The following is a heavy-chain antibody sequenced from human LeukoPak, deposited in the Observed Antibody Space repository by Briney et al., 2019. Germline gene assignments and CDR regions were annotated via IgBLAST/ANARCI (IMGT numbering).Heavy chain of an antibody. J-gene: IGHJ4*02. D-gene: IGHD6-13*01. CDR2: ISWNSGSI. V-gene: IGHV3-9*01. Sequence: GGSLRLSCAASGFTFDDYAMHWVRQAPGKGLEWVSGISWNSGSIGYADSVKSRFTISRDNAKNSLYLQMDSLRAEDTALYYCARDEHHLVQGYYFDYWGQGTLVTVSS. CDR3: ARDEHHLVQGYYFDY. CDR1: GFTFDDYA.